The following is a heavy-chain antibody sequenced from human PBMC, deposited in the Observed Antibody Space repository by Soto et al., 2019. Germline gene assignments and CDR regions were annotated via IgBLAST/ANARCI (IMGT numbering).Heavy chain of an antibody. D-gene: IGHD2-15*01. CDR2: ISYDGSNK. CDR1: GVTFSSYA. V-gene: IGHV3-30-3*01. J-gene: IGHJ6*02. Sequence: SGGSLRLSCAASGVTFSSYAMHWVRQAPGKGLEWVAVISYDGSNKYYADSVKGRFTISRDNSKNTLYLQMNSLRAEDTAVYYCARDPSGDPLPGMDVWGQGTTVTVSS. CDR3: ARDPSGDPLPGMDV.